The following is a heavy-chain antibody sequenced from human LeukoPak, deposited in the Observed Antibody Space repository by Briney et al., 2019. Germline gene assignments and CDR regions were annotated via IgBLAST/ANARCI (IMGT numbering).Heavy chain of an antibody. CDR1: GFTFSSYA. V-gene: IGHV3-23*01. CDR2: ISGSGGST. D-gene: IGHD6-13*01. J-gene: IGHJ4*02. CDR3: AKDPSRSSWYDGDDY. Sequence: GGSLRLSCAASGFTFSSYAMSWVRQAPGKGLEWVSGISGSGGSTYYADSVKGWFTISRDNSKNTLYLQMNSLRDEDTAVYYCAKDPSRSSWYDGDDYWGQGTLVTVSS.